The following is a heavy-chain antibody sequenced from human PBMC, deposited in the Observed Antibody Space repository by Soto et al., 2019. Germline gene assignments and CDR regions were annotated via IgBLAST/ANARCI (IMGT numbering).Heavy chain of an antibody. D-gene: IGHD3-9*01. CDR2: ISGSGGST. CDR1: GFTFSSYA. V-gene: IGHV3-23*01. J-gene: IGHJ6*03. Sequence: EVQLLESGGGLVQPGGSLRLSCAASGFTFSSYAMSWVRQAPGKGLEWVSAISGSGGSTYYADSVKGRFTISRDNSKNTLYLQMNSLRAEDTAAYYCAKLPGSNYYYYYMDVWGKGTTVTVSS. CDR3: AKLPGSNYYYYYMDV.